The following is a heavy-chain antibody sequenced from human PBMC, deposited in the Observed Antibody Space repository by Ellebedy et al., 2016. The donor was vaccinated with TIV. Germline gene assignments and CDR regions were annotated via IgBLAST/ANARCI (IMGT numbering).Heavy chain of an antibody. Sequence: PGGSLRLSCAASGFTVSSNYRSWVRQAPGKGLEWVTVIYIGGATSYADSVKGRFTISRDNSKNTLYLQMNSLRVEDTAVYYCARKYIYGFDWGQGTLVTVSS. CDR3: ARKYIYGFD. CDR2: IYIGGAT. J-gene: IGHJ4*02. CDR1: GFTVSSNY. D-gene: IGHD5-18*01. V-gene: IGHV3-66*01.